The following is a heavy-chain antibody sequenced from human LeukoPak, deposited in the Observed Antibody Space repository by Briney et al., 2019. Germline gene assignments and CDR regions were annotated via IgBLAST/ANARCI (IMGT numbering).Heavy chain of an antibody. D-gene: IGHD3-16*02. CDR2: IHYSGTT. CDR3: ARQELSLRYFDY. Sequence: PSETLSLTCTVSGGSISTRTYYWAWIRQPPGKGLEWIGSIHYSGTTYYNPSLKSRVTISVDTSKNHFSLRLSSVTAADTAMYYCARQELSLRYFDYWGQGTLVTVSS. J-gene: IGHJ4*02. V-gene: IGHV4-39*01. CDR1: GGSISTRTYY.